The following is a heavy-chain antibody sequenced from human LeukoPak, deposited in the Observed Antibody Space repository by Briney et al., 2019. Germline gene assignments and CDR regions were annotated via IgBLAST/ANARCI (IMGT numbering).Heavy chain of an antibody. Sequence: PGGSLRLSCAASGFTFSSYGMHWVRQAPGKGLERVAVISYDGSNKYYADSVKGRFTISRDNSKNTLYLQMNSLRAEDTAVYYCAKDISAGGGSDYWGQGTLVTVSS. CDR1: GFTFSSYG. J-gene: IGHJ4*02. CDR3: AKDISAGGGSDY. D-gene: IGHD2-15*01. V-gene: IGHV3-30*18. CDR2: ISYDGSNK.